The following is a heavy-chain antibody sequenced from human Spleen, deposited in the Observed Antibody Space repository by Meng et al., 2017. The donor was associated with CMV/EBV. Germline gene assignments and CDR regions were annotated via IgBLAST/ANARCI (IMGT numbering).Heavy chain of an antibody. D-gene: IGHD3-3*01. V-gene: IGHV4-39*01. CDR3: ASYVYYDFWSGYYFGDYYYGMDV. CDR1: GGSITGYY. CDR2: IYYSGST. Sequence: SETLSLTCTVSGGSITGYYWGWIRQPPGKGLEWIGSIYYSGSTYYNPSLKSRVTISVDTSKNQFSLKLSSVTAADTAVYYCASYVYYDFWSGYYFGDYYYGMDVWGQGTTVTVSS. J-gene: IGHJ6*02.